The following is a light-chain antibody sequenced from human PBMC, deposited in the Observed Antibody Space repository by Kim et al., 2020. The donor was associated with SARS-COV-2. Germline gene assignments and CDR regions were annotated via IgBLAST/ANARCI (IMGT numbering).Light chain of an antibody. V-gene: IGKV1-5*03. J-gene: IGKJ1*01. Sequence: ASVGDRVTIPGRASQNIINWLAWYQLKPGKAPRLLITKTSNLESGVQSRFSGSGSGAEFTLTIGSLQPDNFAASYCQRFYDVSWPFGQGTKVDIK. CDR2: KTS. CDR1: QNIINW. CDR3: QRFYDVSWP.